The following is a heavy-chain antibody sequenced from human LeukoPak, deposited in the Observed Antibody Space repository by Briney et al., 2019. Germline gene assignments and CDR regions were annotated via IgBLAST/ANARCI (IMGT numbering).Heavy chain of an antibody. D-gene: IGHD3-22*01. Sequence: ASVKVSCKVSGYTLTELSMHWVRQAPGKGLEWMGGFDPEDGETIYAQKFQGRVTMTRDTSTSTVYMELSSLRSEDTAVYYCARDLYDSSGCFDYWGQGTLVTVSS. CDR1: GYTLTELS. CDR2: FDPEDGET. J-gene: IGHJ4*02. V-gene: IGHV1-24*01. CDR3: ARDLYDSSGCFDY.